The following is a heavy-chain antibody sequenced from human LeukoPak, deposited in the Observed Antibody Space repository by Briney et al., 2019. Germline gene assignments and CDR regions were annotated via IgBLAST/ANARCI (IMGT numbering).Heavy chain of an antibody. V-gene: IGHV4-59*08. CDR3: ARYSAMVSSLWFDP. CDR2: IYYNGNT. Sequence: SETLSLTCTVSGGSISNYYWSWIRQPPGKGLEWIGYIYYNGNTNYNPSLKSRVTISVDTSKNQFTLKLSSVTAADTAMYYCARYSAMVSSLWFDPWGQGSLVTVSS. CDR1: GGSISNYY. D-gene: IGHD5-18*01. J-gene: IGHJ5*02.